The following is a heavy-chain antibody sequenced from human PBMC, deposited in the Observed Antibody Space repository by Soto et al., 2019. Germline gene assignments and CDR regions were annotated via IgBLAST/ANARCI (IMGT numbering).Heavy chain of an antibody. V-gene: IGHV1-46*01. Sequence: ASVKVSCKASGYTFTSYYMHWVRQAPGQGLEWMGIINPSGGSTSYAQKFQGRVTMTRDTSTSTVYMELSSLRSEDTAVYYCAGDLGPMGEPKGFDYRGQGTLVTVSS. J-gene: IGHJ4*02. D-gene: IGHD2-21*01. CDR3: AGDLGPMGEPKGFDY. CDR1: GYTFTSYY. CDR2: INPSGGST.